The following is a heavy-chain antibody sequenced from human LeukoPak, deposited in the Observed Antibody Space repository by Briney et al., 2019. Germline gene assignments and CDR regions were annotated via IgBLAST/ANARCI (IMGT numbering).Heavy chain of an antibody. D-gene: IGHD3-10*01. CDR1: GFTFSSYS. CDR3: AATYGSGSRGDAFDI. J-gene: IGHJ3*02. V-gene: IGHV3-48*01. Sequence: PGGSLRLSCAASGFTFSSYSMNWVRQAPGKGLEWVSYISSSSSTIYYADSVKGRFTISRDNAKNSLYLQMNSLRAEDTAVYYCAATYGSGSRGDAFDIWGQGTMVTVSS. CDR2: ISSSSSTI.